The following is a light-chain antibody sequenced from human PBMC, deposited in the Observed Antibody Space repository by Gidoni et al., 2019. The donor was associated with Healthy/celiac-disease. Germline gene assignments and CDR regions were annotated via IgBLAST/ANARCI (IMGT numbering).Light chain of an antibody. CDR3: QQYNSYSPDT. V-gene: IGKV1-5*01. J-gene: IGKJ2*01. CDR2: DAS. CDR1: QSISSW. Sequence: DTQMTQSPSTLSASVGDRVTITCRASQSISSWLAWYQQKPGKAPMLLIYDASSLESGVPSRFSVSGSGTDFTLTISSLQPDDFATYYCQQYNSYSPDTFGQGTKLEIK.